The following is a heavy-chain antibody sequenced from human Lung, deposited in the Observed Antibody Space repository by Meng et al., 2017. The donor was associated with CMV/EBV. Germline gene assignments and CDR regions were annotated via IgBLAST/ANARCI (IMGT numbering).Heavy chain of an antibody. D-gene: IGHD3-3*01. V-gene: IGHV4-59*01. CDR1: GGSISSYY. CDR3: ARVDGTYYDFWSGSVGSWFDP. J-gene: IGHJ5*02. Sequence: LSCTVSGGSISSYYWSWIRQPPGKGLEWIGYIYYSGSTNYNPSLKSRVTISVDTSKNQFSLKLSSVTAADTAVYYCARVDGTYYDFWSGSVGSWFDPWGQGTXVTGSS. CDR2: IYYSGST.